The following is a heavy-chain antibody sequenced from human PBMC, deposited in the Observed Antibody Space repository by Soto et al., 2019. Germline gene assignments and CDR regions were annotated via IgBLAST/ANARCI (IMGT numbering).Heavy chain of an antibody. CDR1: GGSISSYY. D-gene: IGHD3-16*01. CDR2: IYYSGST. CDR3: ARAWGGNVFDY. J-gene: IGHJ4*02. V-gene: IGHV4-59*08. Sequence: ETLSLTCTVSGGSISSYYWSWIRQPPGKGLEWIGYIYYSGSTNYNPSLKSRVTISVDTSKNQFSLKLSSVTAADTAVYYCARAWGGNVFDYWGQGTLVTVSS.